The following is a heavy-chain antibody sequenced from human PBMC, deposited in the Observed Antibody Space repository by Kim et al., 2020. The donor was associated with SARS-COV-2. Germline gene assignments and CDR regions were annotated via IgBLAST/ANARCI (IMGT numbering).Heavy chain of an antibody. J-gene: IGHJ1*01. CDR1: GGSFSGYY. D-gene: IGHD2-15*01. Sequence: SETLSLTCAVYGGSFSGYYWSWIRQPPGKGLEWIGEINHSGSTNYNPSLKSRVTISVDTSKNQFSLKLSSVTAADTAVYYCARGHGYCSGGSCRTGYFQHWGQGTLVTVSS. CDR2: INHSGST. CDR3: ARGHGYCSGGSCRTGYFQH. V-gene: IGHV4-34*01.